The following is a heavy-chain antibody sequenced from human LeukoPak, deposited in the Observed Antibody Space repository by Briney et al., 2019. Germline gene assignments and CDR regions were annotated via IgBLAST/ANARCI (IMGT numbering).Heavy chain of an antibody. Sequence: SETLSLTFTVSGGSISIYYWSWIRQPPGKGLEWSGYIYYSGSTNYNPSLKSRVNQPLDTPKNQYSLMLSYVTAADTAVYYCASERRGPYYYYGMDIWGKGTTVTVSS. J-gene: IGHJ6*04. CDR1: GGSISIYY. D-gene: IGHD3-10*01. V-gene: IGHV4-59*12. CDR3: ASERRGPYYYYGMDI. CDR2: IYYSGST.